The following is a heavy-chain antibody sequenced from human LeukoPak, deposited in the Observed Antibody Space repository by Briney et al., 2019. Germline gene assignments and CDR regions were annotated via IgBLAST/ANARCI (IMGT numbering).Heavy chain of an antibody. CDR1: GFTFSSYW. V-gene: IGHV3-74*01. Sequence: GGSLRLSCAASGFTFSSYWMHWVRQAPGKGLVWVSRINSDGSSTSYADSVKGRFTISRDNAKNTLYLQMNSLRAEDTAVYYCASQALGGYSGYDWDYWGQGTLVTVSS. J-gene: IGHJ4*02. CDR3: ASQALGGYSGYDWDY. D-gene: IGHD5-12*01. CDR2: INSDGSST.